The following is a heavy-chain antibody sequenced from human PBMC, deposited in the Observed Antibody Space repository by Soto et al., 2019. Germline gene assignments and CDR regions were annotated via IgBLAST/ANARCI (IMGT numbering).Heavy chain of an antibody. D-gene: IGHD3-3*01. Sequence: ASVKVSCKASGYTFTSYYMHWVRQAPGQGLEWMGIINPSGGSTSYAQKFQGRVTMTRDTSTSTVYMELSSLRSEDTAVYYCARVYFPIFGPGPLVPYYFDSRGQGTLVPVSS. CDR2: INPSGGST. CDR3: ARVYFPIFGPGPLVPYYFDS. J-gene: IGHJ4*02. CDR1: GYTFTSYY. V-gene: IGHV1-46*03.